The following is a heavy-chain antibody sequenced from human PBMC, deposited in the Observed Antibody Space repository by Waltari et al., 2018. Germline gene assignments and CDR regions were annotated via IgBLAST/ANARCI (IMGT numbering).Heavy chain of an antibody. CDR1: GFTLSSYS. Sequence: EVQLVESGGGLVKPGGSLRLSCAASGFTLSSYSMIWVRQAPGKGLEWVSSISSSSSYIYYADSVKGRFTISRDNAKNSLYLQMNSLRAEDTAVYYCASGNNPSVSGWGQGTLVTVSS. J-gene: IGHJ4*02. D-gene: IGHD1-1*01. V-gene: IGHV3-21*01. CDR3: ASGNNPSVSG. CDR2: ISSSSSYI.